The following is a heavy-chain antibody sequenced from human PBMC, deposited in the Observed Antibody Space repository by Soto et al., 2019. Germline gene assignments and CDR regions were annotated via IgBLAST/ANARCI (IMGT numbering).Heavy chain of an antibody. CDR1: GGSISSYY. CDR3: ARESRRDGYNYHYYYGMDV. CDR2: IYYSGST. V-gene: IGHV4-59*01. D-gene: IGHD5-12*01. Sequence: QVQLQESGPGLVKPSETLSLTCTVSGGSISSYYWSWIRQPPGKGLEWIGYIYYSGSTNYNPSLKSRVTISVDTSKNQFSLKLSSVTAADTAVYYCARESRRDGYNYHYYYGMDVWGQGTTVTVSS. J-gene: IGHJ6*02.